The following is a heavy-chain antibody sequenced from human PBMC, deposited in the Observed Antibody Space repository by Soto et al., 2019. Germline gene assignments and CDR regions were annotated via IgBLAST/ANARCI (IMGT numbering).Heavy chain of an antibody. Sequence: SETLSLTCSVSGDSMNNGDYFWTWIRQTPGKGLQWIGYISYSGSTFYNPSLKTRLAMSVDTSKNQFSVRLRSVTAADTAVYYCARDRAHFYESSGRLDLWGQGRLVTVS. D-gene: IGHD3-22*01. V-gene: IGHV4-30-4*01. CDR3: ARDRAHFYESSGRLDL. CDR2: ISYSGST. CDR1: GDSMNNGDYF. J-gene: IGHJ4*02.